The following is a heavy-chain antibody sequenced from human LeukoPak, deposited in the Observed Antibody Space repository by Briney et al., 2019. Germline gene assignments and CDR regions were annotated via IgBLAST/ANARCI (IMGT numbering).Heavy chain of an antibody. D-gene: IGHD2-2*01. CDR3: ARKGAPADI. J-gene: IGHJ4*02. Sequence: GGSLRLSCAASGFTFDDYAMHWVRQAPGKGLEWVSGISWNSGSIYYADSVKGRFTISRDNAKNSLYLQMNSLRAEDTAVYYCARKGAPADIWGQGTLVTVSS. V-gene: IGHV3-9*01. CDR2: ISWNSGSI. CDR1: GFTFDDYA.